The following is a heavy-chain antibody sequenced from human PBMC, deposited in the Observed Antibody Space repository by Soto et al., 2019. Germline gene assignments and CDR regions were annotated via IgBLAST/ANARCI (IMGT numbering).Heavy chain of an antibody. D-gene: IGHD2-21*01. J-gene: IGHJ6*02. CDR3: ARDIVVGNDYYYYGMDV. Sequence: GGSLRLSCAASGFTFSSYSMNWVRQAPGKGLEWVSYISSSSSTIYYADSVKGRFTISRDNAKNSLYLQMNSLRDEDTAVYYCARDIVVGNDYYYYGMDVWGQGTTVTVSS. CDR2: ISSSSSTI. V-gene: IGHV3-48*02. CDR1: GFTFSSYS.